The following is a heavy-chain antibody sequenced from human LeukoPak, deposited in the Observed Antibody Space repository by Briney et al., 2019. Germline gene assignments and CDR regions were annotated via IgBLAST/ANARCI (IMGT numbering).Heavy chain of an antibody. CDR1: GYTFTSYG. D-gene: IGHD3-3*01. CDR3: ARVASVSIARGELLLTFFDY. CDR2: ISAYNGNT. J-gene: IGHJ4*02. V-gene: IGHV1-18*01. Sequence: GASVKVSCKASGYTFTSYGISWVRQAPGQGPEWMGWISAYNGNTNYAQKLQGIVTITTDTSTSTADMELRRLRSGDTAVYYCARVASVSIARGELLLTFFDYWGQGTLVTVSS.